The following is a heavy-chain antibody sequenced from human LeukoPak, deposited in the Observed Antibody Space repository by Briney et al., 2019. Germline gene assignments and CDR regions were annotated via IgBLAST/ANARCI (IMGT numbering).Heavy chain of an antibody. CDR1: GYTFTTYP. D-gene: IGHD4-17*01. CDR3: ARTVVRNYGDGFDY. V-gene: IGHV7-4-1*02. Sequence: ASVKVSCKASGYTFTTYPINWVRRAPGQGLEWMGWINTNTGNPTYAQGFTGRFVFSLDTSVSTAYLQISSLKAEDTAVYYCARTVVRNYGDGFDYWGQGTLVTVSS. J-gene: IGHJ4*02. CDR2: INTNTGNP.